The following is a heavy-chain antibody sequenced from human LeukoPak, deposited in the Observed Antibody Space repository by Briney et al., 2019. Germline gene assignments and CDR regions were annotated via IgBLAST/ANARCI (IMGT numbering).Heavy chain of an antibody. Sequence: SETLSLTCTVSGGSISSSSYYWGWIRQPPGKGLEWIGTIYYSGSTYYNASLKSRLTISVDTSKNQFSLKLSSVTAADTAVYYCARLSGGTQWLAPFDYWGQGTLVTVSS. J-gene: IGHJ4*02. CDR1: GGSISSSSYY. CDR3: ARLSGGTQWLAPFDY. D-gene: IGHD6-19*01. CDR2: IYYSGST. V-gene: IGHV4-39*01.